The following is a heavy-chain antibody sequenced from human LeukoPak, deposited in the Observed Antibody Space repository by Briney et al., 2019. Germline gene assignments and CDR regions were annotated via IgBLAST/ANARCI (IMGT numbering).Heavy chain of an antibody. V-gene: IGHV3-15*01. J-gene: IGHJ4*02. CDR1: GFTFDDYA. D-gene: IGHD2-8*02. Sequence: GRSLRLSCAASGFTFDDYAMHWVRQAPGKGLEWVGRIKSKTDGGTTDYAAPVKGRFTISRDDSKNTLYLQMNSLKTEDTAVYYCTTDPRSRAGGDDYWGQGTLVTVSS. CDR2: IKSKTDGGTT. CDR3: TTDPRSRAGGDDY.